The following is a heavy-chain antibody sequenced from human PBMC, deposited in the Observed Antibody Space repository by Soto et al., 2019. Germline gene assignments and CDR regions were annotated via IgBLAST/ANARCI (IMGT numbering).Heavy chain of an antibody. Sequence: PGGSLRLSCVASGFAFRNYDMSWVRQAPGKGLEWVSAISGSGSGTYYAASVKGRFTISRDNPKNTLYLQMSSLRAEDTAVYYCANRDTSMVTRYYYGMDVWGQGTTVTVSS. D-gene: IGHD5-18*01. CDR1: GFAFRNYD. CDR3: ANRDTSMVTRYYYGMDV. V-gene: IGHV3-23*01. CDR2: ISGSGSGT. J-gene: IGHJ6*02.